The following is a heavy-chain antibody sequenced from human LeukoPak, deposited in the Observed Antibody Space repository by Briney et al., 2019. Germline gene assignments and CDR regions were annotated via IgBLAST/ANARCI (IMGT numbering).Heavy chain of an antibody. CDR2: IDYSGDT. CDR1: GGSIRGYY. D-gene: IGHD3-9*01. CDR3: ARHPPGIRYFDP. J-gene: IGHJ5*02. V-gene: IGHV4-59*08. Sequence: PSETLSLTCTVSGGSIRGYYWSWIRQPPGKALEWIAYIDYSGDTNSNPSLKSRVTTSVDRSKNQFSLRLNSVTAADTAFYYCARHPPGIRYFDPWGQGTLVTVSS.